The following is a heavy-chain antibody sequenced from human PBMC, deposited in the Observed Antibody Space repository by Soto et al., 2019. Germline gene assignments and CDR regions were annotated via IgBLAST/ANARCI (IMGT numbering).Heavy chain of an antibody. CDR2: INAGNGNT. V-gene: IGHV1-3*05. J-gene: IGHJ4*02. Sequence: QVQLVQSGAEEKKPGASVKVSCKASGYTFTSYAMNWVRQAPGQRLEWMGWINAGNGNTKYSQKFQGRVTITRDTSASTAYRERSSLRSEDTAVYYCARAPGGPGIAEYWGQETLVTVSS. CDR1: GYTFTSYA. CDR3: ARAPGGPGIAEY. D-gene: IGHD6-13*01.